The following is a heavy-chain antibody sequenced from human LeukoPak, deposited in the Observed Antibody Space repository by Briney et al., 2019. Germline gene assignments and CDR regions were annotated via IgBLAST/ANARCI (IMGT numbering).Heavy chain of an antibody. J-gene: IGHJ4*02. D-gene: IGHD6-19*01. Sequence: GGSLRLSCAASGFTFSSYEMNWVRQAPGKGLEWVSYISSSGSTIYYADSVKGRFTISRDNAKNSLYLQMNSLRAEDTAVYYCARVSGVLGSGWYDGTDYWGQGTLVTVSS. CDR1: GFTFSSYE. V-gene: IGHV3-48*03. CDR2: ISSSGSTI. CDR3: ARVSGVLGSGWYDGTDY.